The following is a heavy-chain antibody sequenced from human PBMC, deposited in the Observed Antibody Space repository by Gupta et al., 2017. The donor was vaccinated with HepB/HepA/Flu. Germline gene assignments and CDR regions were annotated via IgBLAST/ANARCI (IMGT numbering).Heavy chain of an antibody. CDR1: G. Sequence: GISWVRQAPGQGLEWMGWISAYNGNTNYAQKLQGRVTMTTDTSTSTAYMELRSLRSDDTAVYYWARAPGPSSNYFDYWGQGTLVTGSS. J-gene: IGHJ4*02. D-gene: IGHD3-10*01. V-gene: IGHV1-18*01. CDR3: ARAPGPSSNYFDY. CDR2: ISAYNGNT.